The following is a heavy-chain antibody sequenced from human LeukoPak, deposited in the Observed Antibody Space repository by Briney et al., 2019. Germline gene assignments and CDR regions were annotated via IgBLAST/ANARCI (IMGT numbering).Heavy chain of an antibody. CDR3: ARDRIAAAGFDY. Sequence: PSETLSLTCTVSGGSISSGSYYWGWIRQPPGKGLEWIGSIYYSGSTYYNPSLKSRVTISVDTSKNQFSLKLSSVTAADTAVYYCARDRIAAAGFDYWGQGTLVTVSS. CDR1: GGSISSGSYY. CDR2: IYYSGST. J-gene: IGHJ4*02. D-gene: IGHD6-13*01. V-gene: IGHV4-39*07.